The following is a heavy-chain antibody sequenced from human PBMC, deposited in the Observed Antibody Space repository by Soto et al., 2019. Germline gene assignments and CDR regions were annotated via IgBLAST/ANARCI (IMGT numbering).Heavy chain of an antibody. Sequence: GGSLRLSCAASGFTFSSYGMHWVRQAPGKGLEWVAVIWYDGSNKYYADSVKGRFTISRDNSKNTLYLQMNSLRAEDTAVYYCARGPSIAVAGYYFDYWGQGTLVTVSS. CDR2: IWYDGSNK. CDR3: ARGPSIAVAGYYFDY. CDR1: GFTFSSYG. J-gene: IGHJ4*02. D-gene: IGHD6-19*01. V-gene: IGHV3-33*01.